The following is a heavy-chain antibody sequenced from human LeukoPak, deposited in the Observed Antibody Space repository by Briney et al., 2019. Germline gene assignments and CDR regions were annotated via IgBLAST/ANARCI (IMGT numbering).Heavy chain of an antibody. J-gene: IGHJ4*02. CDR2: INHSGST. CDR3: ARGASSGGHRDFSFDY. Sequence: SETLSLTCAVYGGSFSGYYWSWIRQPPGKGLEWIGEINHSGSTNYNPSLKSRVTISVDTSKNQFSLKLSSVTAADTAVYYCARGASSGGHRDFSFDYWGQGTLVTVSS. V-gene: IGHV4-34*01. D-gene: IGHD6-19*01. CDR1: GGSFSGYY.